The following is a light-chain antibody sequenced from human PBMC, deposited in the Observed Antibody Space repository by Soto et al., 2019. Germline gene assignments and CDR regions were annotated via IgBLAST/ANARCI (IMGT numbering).Light chain of an antibody. CDR2: AAS. V-gene: IGKV1-9*01. CDR3: QQFNSYPLT. J-gene: IGKJ4*01. CDR1: QGIASS. Sequence: DIHLTQSPSFLSASVGDRVTITCRASQGIASSLAWYQQKAGKAPKLLIYAASTLESGVPSRFSGSGSGTEFTLTSSSLQPEDFAIYYCQQFNSYPLTFGGGTKVEIK.